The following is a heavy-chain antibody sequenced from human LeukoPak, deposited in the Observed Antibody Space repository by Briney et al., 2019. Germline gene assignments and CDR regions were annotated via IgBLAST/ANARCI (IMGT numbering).Heavy chain of an antibody. CDR1: GFTFSTYA. CDR3: ARARSSYGYGGAFDI. Sequence: GGSLRLSCAASGFTFSTYAMHWVRQAPGKGLEWVAVISYDGSSKYYADSVKGRFTISRDNSKNTLYLQMNSLRAEDTAVYYCARARSSYGYGGAFDIWGQGTMVTVSS. CDR2: ISYDGSSK. J-gene: IGHJ3*02. V-gene: IGHV3-30*04. D-gene: IGHD5-18*01.